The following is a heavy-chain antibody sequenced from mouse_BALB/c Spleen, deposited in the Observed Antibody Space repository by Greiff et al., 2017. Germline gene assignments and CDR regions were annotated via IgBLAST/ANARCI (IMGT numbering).Heavy chain of an antibody. J-gene: IGHJ4*01. V-gene: IGHV5-17*02. CDR2: ISSGSSTI. CDR1: GFTFSSFG. Sequence: EVKLVESGGGLVQPGGSRKLSCAASGFTFSSFGMHWVRQAPEKGLEWVAYISSGSSTIYYADTVKGRFTISRDNPKNTLFLQMTSIRSEDTAMYYCSRDSSGYVGAMDYWGQGTSVTVSS. CDR3: SRDSSGYVGAMDY. D-gene: IGHD3-2*01.